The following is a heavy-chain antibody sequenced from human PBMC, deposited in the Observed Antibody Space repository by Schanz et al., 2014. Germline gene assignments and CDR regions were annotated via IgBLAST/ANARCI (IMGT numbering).Heavy chain of an antibody. D-gene: IGHD2-15*01. Sequence: QVHLVQSGAEVTEPGSSVKASCTPSGGTFVTFFFTWVRQAPGKGPQWMVRISPLLGVANYAQEFQGRLTIPADTSTSTAYMELSSLRSEDTAVYYCATCSGGTCHAKPVLDNWGQGTLVTVSS. CDR2: ISPLLGVA. J-gene: IGHJ4*02. CDR1: GGTFVTFF. V-gene: IGHV1-69*04. CDR3: ATCSGGTCHAKPVLDN.